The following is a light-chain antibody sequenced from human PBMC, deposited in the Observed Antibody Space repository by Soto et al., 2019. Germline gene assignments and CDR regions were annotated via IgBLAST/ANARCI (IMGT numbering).Light chain of an antibody. CDR1: QSVSRTY. V-gene: IGKV3-20*01. CDR3: QQYGSSPQT. CDR2: GAS. J-gene: IGKJ2*01. Sequence: EIVLTQSPGTLSLSPGERATLSCRASQSVSRTYMAWYQQKPGQAPRLLIYGASNRAIGIPDRFSGSGSGTGFTLTIGGLEPEDFAVYYCQQYGSSPQTFGQGTRLEIK.